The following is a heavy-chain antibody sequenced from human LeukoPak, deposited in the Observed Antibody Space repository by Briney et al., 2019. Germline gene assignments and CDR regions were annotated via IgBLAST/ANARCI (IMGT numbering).Heavy chain of an antibody. CDR2: IIPMLGAA. Sequence: SXGTFISFSXXXXRQAPGQGLXXMGGIIPMLGAANYAQNFLDRVTITADESTSTVYMELSSLRYDGTAVYYCAKGGALLEWSLGYWGQGTLVTVSS. V-gene: IGHV1-69*01. CDR1: XGTFISFS. J-gene: IGHJ4*02. CDR3: AKGGALLEWSLGY. D-gene: IGHD3-3*02.